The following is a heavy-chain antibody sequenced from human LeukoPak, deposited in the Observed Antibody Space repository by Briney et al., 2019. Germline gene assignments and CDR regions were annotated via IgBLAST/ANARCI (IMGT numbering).Heavy chain of an antibody. V-gene: IGHV3-30*04. Sequence: GGSLRLSCAASGFTFSSYAMHWVRQAPGEGLEWVAVISYDGSNKYYADSVKGRFTISRDNSKNTLYLQMNSLRAEDTAVYYCARDFHYYDSSGYGYWGQGTLVTVSS. D-gene: IGHD3-22*01. CDR2: ISYDGSNK. J-gene: IGHJ4*02. CDR3: ARDFHYYDSSGYGY. CDR1: GFTFSSYA.